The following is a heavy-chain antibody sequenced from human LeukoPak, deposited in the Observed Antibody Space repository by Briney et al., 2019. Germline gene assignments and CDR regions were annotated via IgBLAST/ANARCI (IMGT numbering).Heavy chain of an antibody. V-gene: IGHV4-30-2*01. Sequence: SQTLSLACAVSGGSISSGGYSWNWIRQPPGKGLEWIGYIYHSGSTYYNPSLKSRVTISVDRSKNQFSLKLSSVTAADTAVYYCARYFRSSGSGFDPWGQGTLVTVSS. CDR2: IYHSGST. D-gene: IGHD3-22*01. CDR1: GGSISSGGYS. J-gene: IGHJ5*02. CDR3: ARYFRSSGSGFDP.